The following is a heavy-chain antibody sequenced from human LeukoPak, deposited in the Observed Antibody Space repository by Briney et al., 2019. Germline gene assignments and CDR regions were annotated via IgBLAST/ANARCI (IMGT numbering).Heavy chain of an antibody. V-gene: IGHV3-23*01. CDR2: IGGSGDTT. CDR3: AKGKSLPHYYYYGMDV. CDR1: GFTFSTSA. J-gene: IGHJ6*02. Sequence: PGRSLRLSCAASGFTFSTSAMNWVRQAPGKGLEWVSVIGGSGDTTYYADSVRGRFTISRDNFKNTLYLQMNSLTAEDTAIYYCAKGKSLPHYYYYGMDVWGQGTTVTASS.